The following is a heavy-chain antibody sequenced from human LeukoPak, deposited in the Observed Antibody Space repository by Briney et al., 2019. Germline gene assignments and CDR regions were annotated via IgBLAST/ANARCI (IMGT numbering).Heavy chain of an antibody. CDR2: INHSGST. D-gene: IGHD6-19*01. V-gene: IGHV4-34*01. J-gene: IGHJ4*02. CDR3: ARDAYSAVAGTIDY. CDR1: GGSFSGYY. Sequence: SETLSLTCAVYGGSFSGYYWSWIRQPPGKGLEWIGEINHSGSTNYNPSLKSRVTISVDTSKNQFSLKLSSVTAADTAVYYCARDAYSAVAGTIDYWGQGTLVTVSS.